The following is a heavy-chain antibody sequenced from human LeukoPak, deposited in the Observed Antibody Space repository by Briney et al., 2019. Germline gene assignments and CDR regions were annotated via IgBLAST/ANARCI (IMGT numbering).Heavy chain of an antibody. Sequence: GGSLRLSCADSGFTFSSYWMHWVRQTPGKGLVWVSRISSDGSSTSYADSVKGRFTISRDNAKNTLYPQMNSLRAEDTAVYYCANPYSGSGDAFDIWGQGTMVTVSS. D-gene: IGHD1-26*01. J-gene: IGHJ3*02. CDR3: ANPYSGSGDAFDI. V-gene: IGHV3-74*01. CDR1: GFTFSSYW. CDR2: ISSDGSST.